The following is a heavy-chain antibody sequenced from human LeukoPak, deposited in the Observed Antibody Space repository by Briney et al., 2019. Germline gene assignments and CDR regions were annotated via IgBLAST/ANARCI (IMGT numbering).Heavy chain of an antibody. CDR1: GGSITSDNYY. Sequence: SETLSLTCSASGGSITSDNYYWNWIRQPPGKGLEWIGEINQSGSTNYNPSLKSRVTISVEKSKNQFSLNLTSVTAADTAVYYCARIQRGYSYGHLGAAAFDYWGQGTLVTVSS. CDR3: ARIQRGYSYGHLGAAAFDY. D-gene: IGHD5-18*01. V-gene: IGHV4-39*07. CDR2: INQSGST. J-gene: IGHJ4*02.